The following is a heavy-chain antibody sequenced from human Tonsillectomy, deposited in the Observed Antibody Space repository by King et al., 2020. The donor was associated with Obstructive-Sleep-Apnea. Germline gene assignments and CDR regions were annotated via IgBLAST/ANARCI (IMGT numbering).Heavy chain of an antibody. CDR1: GFTFSNYA. Sequence: VQLVESGGGVVQPGRSLRLSCAASGFTFSNYAMHWVRQAPGKGLEWVAVVSYDGRHKSDADSLRGRFTISRDKSKNTLFLQMNSLRVEDTAVHYCARAPATGRTSGFDYWGQGTLVTVSS. V-gene: IGHV3-30*04. CDR2: VSYDGRHK. J-gene: IGHJ4*02. D-gene: IGHD1-1*01. CDR3: ARAPATGRTSGFDY.